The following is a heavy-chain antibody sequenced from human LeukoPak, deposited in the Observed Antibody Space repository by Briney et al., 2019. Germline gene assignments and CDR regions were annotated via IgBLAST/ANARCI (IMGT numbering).Heavy chain of an antibody. Sequence: GGSLRLSCAASGFTFSSYWMHWVRQAPGKGVEWVAFIRYDGSNKYYADSVKGRFTISRDNSKNTLYLQMNSLRAEDTAVYYCAKHVSSGSSYAFDIWGQGTMVTVSS. J-gene: IGHJ3*02. D-gene: IGHD1-26*01. V-gene: IGHV3-30*02. CDR2: IRYDGSNK. CDR1: GFTFSSYW. CDR3: AKHVSSGSSYAFDI.